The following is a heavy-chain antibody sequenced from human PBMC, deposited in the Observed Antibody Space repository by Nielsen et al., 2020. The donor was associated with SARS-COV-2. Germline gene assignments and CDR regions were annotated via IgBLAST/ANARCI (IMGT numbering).Heavy chain of an antibody. V-gene: IGHV3-21*01. J-gene: IGHJ4*02. CDR2: ISSYSNYK. D-gene: IGHD2-15*01. Sequence: GGSLRLSCAASRNYAMNWVRQAPGQGLEWASSISSYSNYKQYADSVKGRFAISRDNAKSSLYLQMSSLRAEDTGVYYCVRESSTYYIDYWGQGILVTVSS. CDR3: VRESSTYYIDY. CDR1: RNYA.